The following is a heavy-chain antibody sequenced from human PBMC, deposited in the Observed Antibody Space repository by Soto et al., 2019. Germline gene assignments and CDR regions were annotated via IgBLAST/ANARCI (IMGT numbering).Heavy chain of an antibody. CDR1: GYTFPPST. V-gene: IGHV1-18*01. D-gene: IGHD4-17*01. CDR3: AIANYGDDDY. Sequence: QFQLVQSGAAAKKPGASVKVSCKASGYTFPPSTITWLRQAPGQVREWMGWIKAYSGNTNYAQKLQGRVTMTTDTSTSTAYMELRRLTTDDTSIYYCAIANYGDDDYWGQGTLVTVSS. CDR2: IKAYSGNT. J-gene: IGHJ4*02.